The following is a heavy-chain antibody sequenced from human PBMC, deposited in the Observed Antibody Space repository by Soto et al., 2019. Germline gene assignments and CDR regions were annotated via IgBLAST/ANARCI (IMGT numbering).Heavy chain of an antibody. CDR2: LSASVATT. D-gene: IGHD1-1*01. CDR1: GFIFSNYA. Sequence: EVHLLESGGDLVQRGGSLRLSCAASGFIFSNYAMSWVRQAPGTGLEWVSALSASVATTYYPDSVKGRFTVSRDNSKDTLYLQMNSLRAEDTAVYYCTKGGIPRRYNIPKVDFDYWGQGSLVNVSS. V-gene: IGHV3-23*01. CDR3: TKGGIPRRYNIPKVDFDY. J-gene: IGHJ4*02.